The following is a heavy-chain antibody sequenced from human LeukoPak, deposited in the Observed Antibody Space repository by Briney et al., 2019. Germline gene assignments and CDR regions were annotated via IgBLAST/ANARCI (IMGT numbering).Heavy chain of an antibody. CDR3: ARGGSDFWSGYLDY. Sequence: SETLSLTCTVSSGSISSYYWSWIRQPAGKGLEWIGRIYTSGSTNYNPSLKSRVTMSVDTSKNQFSLKLSSVTAADTAVYYCARGGSDFWSGYLDYWGQGTLVTVSS. J-gene: IGHJ4*02. D-gene: IGHD3-3*01. V-gene: IGHV4-4*07. CDR2: IYTSGST. CDR1: SGSISSYY.